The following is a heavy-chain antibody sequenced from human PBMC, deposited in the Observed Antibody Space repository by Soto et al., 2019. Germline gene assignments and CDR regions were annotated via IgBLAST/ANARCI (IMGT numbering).Heavy chain of an antibody. CDR3: ARAYCGCDCTRSYYYYGMDV. CDR2: IIPIFGAA. D-gene: IGHD2-21*02. V-gene: IGHV1-69*01. J-gene: IGHJ6*02. Sequence: QVQLVQSGADVKKPGSSVKVSCKASGGTFNNYAISWVRQAPGQGLEWMGGIIPIFGAAHYAQKFQGRVTISADESTSTSYMELSSLRSEDTAVYYGARAYCGCDCTRSYYYYGMDVWGQGTTVSVPS. CDR1: GGTFNNYA.